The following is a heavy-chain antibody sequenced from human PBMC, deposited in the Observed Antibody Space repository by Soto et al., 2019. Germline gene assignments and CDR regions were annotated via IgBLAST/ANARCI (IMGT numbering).Heavy chain of an antibody. J-gene: IGHJ3*02. CDR2: INHSGST. V-gene: IGHV4-34*01. CDR1: GGSFSGYY. D-gene: IGHD2-15*01. Sequence: SETLSLTCAVYGGSFSGYYWSWIHQPPGKGLEWIGEINHSGSTNYNPSLKSRVTISVDTSKNQFSLKLSSVTAADTAVYYCARGFVVAARRGAFDIWGQGTMVTVSS. CDR3: ARGFVVAARRGAFDI.